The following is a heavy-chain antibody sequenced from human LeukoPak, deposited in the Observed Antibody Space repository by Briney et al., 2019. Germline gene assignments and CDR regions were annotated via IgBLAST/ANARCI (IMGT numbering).Heavy chain of an antibody. CDR1: GFTFSSYA. J-gene: IGHJ6*02. Sequence: PGGSLRLSCAASGFTFSSYAMHWVRQAPGKGLEWVAVISYDGSNKYYADSVKGRFAISRDNSKNTLYLQMNSPRAEDTAVYYCAKGEYCSGGSCYLLRAGGYYYGMDVWGQGTTVTVSS. D-gene: IGHD2-15*01. V-gene: IGHV3-30*09. CDR3: AKGEYCSGGSCYLLRAGGYYYGMDV. CDR2: ISYDGSNK.